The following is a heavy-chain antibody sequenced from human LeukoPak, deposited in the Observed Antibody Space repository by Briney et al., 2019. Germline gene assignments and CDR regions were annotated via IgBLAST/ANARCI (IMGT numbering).Heavy chain of an antibody. J-gene: IGHJ5*02. CDR3: ARRAHFVVVPAAILRSIQVWFDP. D-gene: IGHD2-2*01. CDR2: LYYSGST. V-gene: IGHV4-39*01. CDR1: GFTFSSYA. Sequence: GSLRLSCAASGFTFSSYAMSWVRQPPGKGLEWIGSLYYSGSTYYSPSLKSRVTISVDTSKNQFSPKLNSVTAADTAVYYCARRAHFVVVPAAILRSIQVWFDPWGQGTLVTVSS.